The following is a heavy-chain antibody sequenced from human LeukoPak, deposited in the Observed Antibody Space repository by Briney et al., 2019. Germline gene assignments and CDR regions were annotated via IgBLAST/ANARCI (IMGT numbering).Heavy chain of an antibody. J-gene: IGHJ3*02. CDR2: ISSSSSTI. CDR3: ARESHIVVVPAAIRGLGFDI. CDR1: GFTFSDYY. Sequence: GGSLRLSCAASGFTFSDYYMSWIRQAPGKGLEWVSYISSSSSTIYYADSVKGRFTISRDNAKNSLYLQMNSLRAEDTAVYYCARESHIVVVPAAIRGLGFDIWGQGTMVTVSS. V-gene: IGHV3-11*04. D-gene: IGHD2-2*02.